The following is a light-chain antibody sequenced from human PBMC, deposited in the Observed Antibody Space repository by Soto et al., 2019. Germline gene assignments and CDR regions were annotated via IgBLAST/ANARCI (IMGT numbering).Light chain of an antibody. CDR2: EVS. CDR3: SSYAGSNNVV. J-gene: IGLJ2*01. Sequence: QSALTQPPSASGSPGQSVTISCTGTSSDVGGYNYVSWYQQHPGKAPKHMMYEVSKRPSGVPDRFSGSKSGNTASLTVSGLQADDEADYYCSSYAGSNNVVFGGGTKLTVL. V-gene: IGLV2-8*01. CDR1: SSDVGGYNY.